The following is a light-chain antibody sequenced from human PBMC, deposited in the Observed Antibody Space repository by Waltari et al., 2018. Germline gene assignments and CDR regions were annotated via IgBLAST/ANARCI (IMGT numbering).Light chain of an antibody. CDR3: ASFVGTNNFRV. J-gene: IGLJ2*01. V-gene: IGLV2-8*01. CDR1: SSDIGSYNF. CDR2: EVT. Sequence: QSALTQPPPASGSPGQSVTISCTGTSSDIGSYNFVSWYQHHPGKAPKLIIYEVTQRPSGFPDRFSGSKSGNTASLTVSGLQAEDEADYYCASFVGTNNFRVFGGGTRVTVL.